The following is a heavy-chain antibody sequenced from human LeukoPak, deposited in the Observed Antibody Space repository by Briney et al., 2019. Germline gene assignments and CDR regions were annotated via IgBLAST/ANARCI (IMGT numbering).Heavy chain of an antibody. CDR1: GFIFSSYW. J-gene: IGHJ4*02. Sequence: GGSLRLSCAASGFIFSSYWMYWVRQAPGKGLVWVAHINSDGSNTNYADSVKGRFTISRDNSKNTLYLQMNSLRAEDTAVYYCAKDLLTGYFDYWGQGTLVTVSS. V-gene: IGHV3-74*01. D-gene: IGHD7-27*01. CDR2: INSDGSNT. CDR3: AKDLLTGYFDY.